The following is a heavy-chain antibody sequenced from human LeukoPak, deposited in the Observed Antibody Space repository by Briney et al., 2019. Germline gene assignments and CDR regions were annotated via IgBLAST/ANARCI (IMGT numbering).Heavy chain of an antibody. CDR2: ISSNGGST. D-gene: IGHD2-15*01. CDR1: GFTFSRYG. J-gene: IGHJ4*02. CDR3: SALDATDVDY. V-gene: IGHV3-64D*09. Sequence: PGGSLRLSCSASGFTFSRYGMHWVRQAPGKGLKYASSISSNGGSTYYAESVKGRFTVSRDNSKNTLYLQMSSLRAEDTALYYCSALDATDVDYWGQGTLVTVSS.